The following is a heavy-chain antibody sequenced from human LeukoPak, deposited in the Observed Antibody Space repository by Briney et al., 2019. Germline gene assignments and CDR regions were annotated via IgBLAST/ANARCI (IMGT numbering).Heavy chain of an antibody. D-gene: IGHD3-9*01. CDR1: GGSISSGGYS. Sequence: SETLSLTCAVSGGSISSGGYSWSWIRQPPGKGLEWIGYIYHSGSTYYNPSLKSRVTISVDRSKNQFSLKLSSVTAADTAVYYCARVQFEVSDVFDIWGQGTMVTVSS. CDR2: IYHSGST. CDR3: ARVQFEVSDVFDI. V-gene: IGHV4-30-2*01. J-gene: IGHJ3*02.